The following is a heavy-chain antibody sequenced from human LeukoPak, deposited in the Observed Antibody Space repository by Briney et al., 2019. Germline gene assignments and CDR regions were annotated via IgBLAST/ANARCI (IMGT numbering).Heavy chain of an antibody. Sequence: GGSLRLSCAASGFTFSSYAMHWVRQAPGKGLEWVAVISYDGSNKYYADSVKGRFTISRDNSKNTLYLQMNSLRAEDTAVYYCARDGYSSGWYSPCFDYWGQGTLVTVSS. V-gene: IGHV3-30-3*01. J-gene: IGHJ4*02. CDR2: ISYDGSNK. CDR3: ARDGYSSGWYSPCFDY. D-gene: IGHD6-19*01. CDR1: GFTFSSYA.